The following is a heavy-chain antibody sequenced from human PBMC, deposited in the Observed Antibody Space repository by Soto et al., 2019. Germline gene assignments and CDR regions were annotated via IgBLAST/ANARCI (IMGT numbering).Heavy chain of an antibody. V-gene: IGHV2-70*01. D-gene: IGHD3-10*01. J-gene: IGHJ5*02. CDR3: ARTNCITMVRGVTTNWFDP. CDR2: IDWDDDK. Sequence: SGPTLVNPTQTLTLTCTFSGFSLSTSGMCVSWIRQPPGKALEWLALIDWDDDKYYSTSLKTRLTISKDTSKNQVVLTMTNMDPVDTATYYCARTNCITMVRGVTTNWFDPWGQEPWSPSPQ. CDR1: GFSLSTSGMC.